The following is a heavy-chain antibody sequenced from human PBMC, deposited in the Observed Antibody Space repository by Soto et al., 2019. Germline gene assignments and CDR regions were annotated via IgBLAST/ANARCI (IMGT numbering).Heavy chain of an antibody. CDR1: GFIFSNFV. D-gene: IGHD3-16*01. J-gene: IGHJ4*02. V-gene: IGHV3-23*01. CDR3: VKQTAPIGGYFDF. CDR2: FTSSGDTT. Sequence: GGSLRLSCTASGFIFSNFVMSWVRQSPGKGLEWVSGFTSSGDTTYYVESVRGRFTISRDNSKSTLYLEMNGLRAEDTAMYYCVKQTAPIGGYFDFWGQGILVTVSS.